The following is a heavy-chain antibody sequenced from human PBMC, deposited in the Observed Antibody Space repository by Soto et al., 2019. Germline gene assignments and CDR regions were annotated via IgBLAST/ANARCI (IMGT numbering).Heavy chain of an antibody. CDR3: TDAGRYDY. V-gene: IGHV3-15*01. D-gene: IGHD2-2*01. CDR2: IKSKVSGGTT. Sequence: PGGSLRLSCAASGFNFINAGMYWVRQAPGKGLEWVGRIKSKVSGGTTDYAAPVKGRFTISRDDSKQMVYLQMNNLKIEDTAVYYCTDAGRYDYWGQGTLVTVSS. CDR1: GFNFINAG. J-gene: IGHJ4*02.